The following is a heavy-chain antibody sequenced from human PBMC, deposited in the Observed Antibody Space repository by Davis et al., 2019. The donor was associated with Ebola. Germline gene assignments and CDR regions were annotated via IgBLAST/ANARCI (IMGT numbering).Heavy chain of an antibody. J-gene: IGHJ4*02. D-gene: IGHD6-13*01. V-gene: IGHV3-7*03. Sequence: PGGSLRLSCAASGFTFRSYWMSWVRQAPGKGLEWVANIKQDGSEKYYVGSVKGRFTISRDNAKNSLYLQMNSLRAEDTAVYYCARDEIAAAGFDYWGQGTLVTVSS. CDR3: ARDEIAAAGFDY. CDR1: GFTFRSYW. CDR2: IKQDGSEK.